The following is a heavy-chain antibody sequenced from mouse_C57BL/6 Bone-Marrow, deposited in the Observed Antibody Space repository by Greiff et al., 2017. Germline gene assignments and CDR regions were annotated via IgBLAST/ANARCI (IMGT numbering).Heavy chain of an antibody. V-gene: IGHV1-59*01. D-gene: IGHD2-4*01. CDR3: ARGLRVDY. Sequence: QVQLQQSGAELVRPGTSVKLSCKASGYTFTSYWMHWVKQRPGQGLEWIGVIDPSDSYTNYNQKFKGKATLTVDTSSSTAYMQLSSLTSEDSAVYYCARGLRVDYWGQGTTLTVSS. J-gene: IGHJ2*01. CDR2: IDPSDSYT. CDR1: GYTFTSYW.